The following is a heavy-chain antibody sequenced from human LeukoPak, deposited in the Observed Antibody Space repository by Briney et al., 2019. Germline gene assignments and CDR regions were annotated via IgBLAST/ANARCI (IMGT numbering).Heavy chain of an antibody. V-gene: IGHV3-33*01. CDR2: IWYDGSNK. CDR3: ARDRGYYYDSSGYPLSDAFDI. CDR1: GFTFSSYG. Sequence: PGGSLRLSCAASGFTFSSYGMHWVRQAPGKGLEWGAVIWYDGSNKYYADSVKGRFTISRDNSKNTLYLQMNSLRAEDTAVYYCARDRGYYYDSSGYPLSDAFDIWGQGTMVTVSS. J-gene: IGHJ3*02. D-gene: IGHD3-22*01.